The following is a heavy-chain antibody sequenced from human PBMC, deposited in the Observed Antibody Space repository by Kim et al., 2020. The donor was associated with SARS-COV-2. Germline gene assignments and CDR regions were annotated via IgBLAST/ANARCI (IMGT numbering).Heavy chain of an antibody. J-gene: IGHJ4*02. CDR2: IYYSGST. CDR1: GGSISSGDYY. D-gene: IGHD3-10*01. V-gene: IGHV4-30-4*01. Sequence: SETLSLTCTVSGGSISSGDYYWSWIRQPPGKGLEWIGYIYYSGSTYYNPSLKSRVTISVDTSKNQFSLKLSSVTAADTAVYYCARGVRGVWGYYFDYWGQGTLVTVSS. CDR3: ARGVRGVWGYYFDY.